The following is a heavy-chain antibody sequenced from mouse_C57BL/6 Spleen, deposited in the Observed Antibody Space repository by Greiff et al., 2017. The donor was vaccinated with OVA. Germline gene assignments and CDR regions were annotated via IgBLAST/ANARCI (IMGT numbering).Heavy chain of an antibody. V-gene: IGHV3-6*01. CDR3: ARSGYAMDY. Sequence: EVQRVESGPGLVKPSQSLSLTCSVTGYSITSGYYWNWIRQFPGNKLEWMGYISYDGSNNYNPSLKNRISITRDTSKNQFFLKLNSVTTEDTATYYCARSGYAMDYWGQGTSVTVSS. CDR2: ISYDGSN. D-gene: IGHD1-3*01. J-gene: IGHJ4*01. CDR1: GYSITSGYY.